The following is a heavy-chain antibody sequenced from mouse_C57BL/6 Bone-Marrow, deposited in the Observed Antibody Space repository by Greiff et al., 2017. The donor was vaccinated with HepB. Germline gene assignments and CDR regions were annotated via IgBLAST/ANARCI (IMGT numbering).Heavy chain of an antibody. V-gene: IGHV5-4*01. Sequence: EVQVVESGGGLVKPGGSLKLSCAASGFTFSSYAMSWVRQTPEKRLEWVATISDGGSYTYYPDNVKGRFTISRDNAKNNLYLQRSHLKSEDTAMYYCARTTTVVASFAYWGQGTLVTVSA. CDR1: GFTFSSYA. CDR2: ISDGGSYT. D-gene: IGHD1-1*01. J-gene: IGHJ3*01. CDR3: ARTTTVVASFAY.